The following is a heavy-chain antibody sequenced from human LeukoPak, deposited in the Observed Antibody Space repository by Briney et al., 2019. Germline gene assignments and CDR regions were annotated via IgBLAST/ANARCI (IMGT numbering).Heavy chain of an antibody. J-gene: IGHJ3*02. CDR1: GFTFSSYG. V-gene: IGHV3-33*01. D-gene: IGHD3-16*01. CDR3: ARDDALGDNALDI. CDR2: ILNDGSKE. Sequence: GRSLRLSCAASGFTFSSYGMHWVRQAPGKGLEGVAVILNDGSKEKYADSVKGRFTISRDNSKHTLFLQMNSLRAEDPAVYYCARDDALGDNALDIWGQGTMVTVSS.